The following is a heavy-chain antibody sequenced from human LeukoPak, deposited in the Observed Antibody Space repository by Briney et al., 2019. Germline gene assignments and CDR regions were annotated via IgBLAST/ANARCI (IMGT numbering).Heavy chain of an antibody. D-gene: IGHD3-22*01. V-gene: IGHV4-34*01. CDR1: GGSFSGYY. Sequence: PSETLSLTCAVYGGSFSGYYWSWIRQPPGKGLEWIGEINHSGSTNYNPSLKSRVTISVDTSKNQFSLKLSSVTAADTAVYYCARSYPYDSSGYYYYWFDPWGQGTLVTVSS. CDR3: ARSYPYDSSGYYYYWFDP. CDR2: INHSGST. J-gene: IGHJ5*02.